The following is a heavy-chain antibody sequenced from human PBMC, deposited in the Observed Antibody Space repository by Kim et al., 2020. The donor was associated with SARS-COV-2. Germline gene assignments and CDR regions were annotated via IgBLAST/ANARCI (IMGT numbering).Heavy chain of an antibody. V-gene: IGHV3-48*03. J-gene: IGHJ4*02. Sequence: STIYYADSVKGRLTISRDNAKNSLYLQMNSLRAEDTAVYYCASEWELLGYWGQGTLVTVSS. CDR3: ASEWELLGY. CDR2: STI. D-gene: IGHD1-26*01.